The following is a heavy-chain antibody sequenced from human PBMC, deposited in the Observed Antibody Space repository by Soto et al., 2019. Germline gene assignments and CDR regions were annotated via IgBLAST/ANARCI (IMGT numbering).Heavy chain of an antibody. V-gene: IGHV3-74*02. CDR1: GFTFSSYW. CDR3: AYSDY. J-gene: IGHJ4*02. Sequence: EVQVVESGGGLVQPGGSLRLSCATSGFTFSSYWMHWVRQAPGKGLVWVSLINNDGTNTNYADSVKGRFTISRDNAKNTLYLHMNSLRAEDTAVYYCAYSDYWGQGTLVTVSS. CDR2: INNDGTNT.